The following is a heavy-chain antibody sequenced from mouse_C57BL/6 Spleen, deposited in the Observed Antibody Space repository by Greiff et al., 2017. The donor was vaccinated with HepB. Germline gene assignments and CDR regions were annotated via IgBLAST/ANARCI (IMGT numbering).Heavy chain of an antibody. CDR1: GYTFTSYT. J-gene: IGHJ2*01. CDR2: INPSSGYT. V-gene: IGHV1-4*01. CDR3: ARNRGASE. D-gene: IGHD6-1*01. Sequence: QVQLQQSGAELARPGASVKMSCKASGYTFTSYTMNWVKQRPGQGLEWIGYINPSSGYTKYNQKFKDKATLSADKSSSTAYMQLSSLTSEDSAVYYCARNRGASEWGQGTTLTVSS.